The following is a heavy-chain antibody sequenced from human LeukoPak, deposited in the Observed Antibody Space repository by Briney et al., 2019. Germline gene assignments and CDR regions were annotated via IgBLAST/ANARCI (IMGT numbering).Heavy chain of an antibody. CDR3: ARETLAWGDYFYYYGMDV. CDR2: ISYDGSNK. CDR1: GFTFSSYA. D-gene: IGHD2-21*02. Sequence: GRSLRLSSAASGFTFSSYAMHWVRQAPGKGLEWVAVISYDGSNKYYADSVKGRFTISRDNSKNTLYLQMNSLRAEDTAVYYCARETLAWGDYFYYYGMDVWGQGTTVTVSS. J-gene: IGHJ6*02. V-gene: IGHV3-30-3*01.